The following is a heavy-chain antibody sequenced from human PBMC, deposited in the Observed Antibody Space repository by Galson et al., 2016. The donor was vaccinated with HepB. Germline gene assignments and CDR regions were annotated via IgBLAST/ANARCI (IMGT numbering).Heavy chain of an antibody. CDR1: GFTFLSYG. CDR3: AKDFTMLVVHYYYYGMDV. Sequence: SLRLSCAASGFTFLSYGMHWVRQAPGKGLEWVAVISYDGSIKYYVDSVKGRFTISRDNSKNTLYLQMNSLRAEDTAVYYCAKDFTMLVVHYYYYGMDVWGQGTTVTVSS. V-gene: IGHV3-30*18. D-gene: IGHD3-22*01. J-gene: IGHJ6*02. CDR2: ISYDGSIK.